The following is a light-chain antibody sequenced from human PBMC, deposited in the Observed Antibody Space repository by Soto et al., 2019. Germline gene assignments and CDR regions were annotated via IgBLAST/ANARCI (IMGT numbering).Light chain of an antibody. CDR3: QQYGSSGRT. V-gene: IGKV3-20*01. Sequence: EILLTQSPGTLSLSPGERATLSCRASQSVSSNLAWYQQKPGQAPRLLIYDASTRATGIPARFSGSGSGTDFTLTISRLEPEDFAVYYCQQYGSSGRTFGQGTKVDI. J-gene: IGKJ1*01. CDR1: QSVSSN. CDR2: DAS.